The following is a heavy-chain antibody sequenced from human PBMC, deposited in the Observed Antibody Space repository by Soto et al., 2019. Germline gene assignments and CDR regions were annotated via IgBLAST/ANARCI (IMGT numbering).Heavy chain of an antibody. D-gene: IGHD2-2*01. V-gene: IGHV5-51*01. Sequence: GESLKISCKGSGYSFTSYWIGWVRQMPGKGLEWMGIIYPGDSDTRYSPSFQGQVTISADKSISTAYLQWSSLKASDTAMYYCARLSPAAYYYYGMDVWGKGTTVTVSS. CDR3: ARLSPAAYYYYGMDV. CDR2: IYPGDSDT. CDR1: GYSFTSYW. J-gene: IGHJ6*04.